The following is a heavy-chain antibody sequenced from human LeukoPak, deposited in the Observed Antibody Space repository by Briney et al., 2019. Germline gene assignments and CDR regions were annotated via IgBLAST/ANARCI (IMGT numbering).Heavy chain of an antibody. V-gene: IGHV1-69*06. J-gene: IGHJ3*02. Sequence: SVKVSCKASGGTFSSHGISWLRQAPGQGLEWMGGIIPISGTSNYAHNLQGRVTMTADTSTSTAYMELRSLRSDDTAVYYCARDGITGTPDAFDIWGQGTMVTVSS. CDR2: IIPISGTS. CDR3: ARDGITGTPDAFDI. CDR1: GGTFSSHG. D-gene: IGHD1-20*01.